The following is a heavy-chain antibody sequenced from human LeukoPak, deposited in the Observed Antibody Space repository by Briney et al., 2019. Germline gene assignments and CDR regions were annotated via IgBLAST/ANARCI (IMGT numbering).Heavy chain of an antibody. V-gene: IGHV3-74*01. CDR1: GFTFSSYW. J-gene: IGHJ3*02. D-gene: IGHD3-22*01. CDR2: INSDGSST. Sequence: GGSLILSCAASGFTFSSYWMHWVRQAPGKGLVWVSRINSDGSSTSYADSVKGRFTISRDNAKNTLYLQMNSLRAEDTAVYYCARDDSSGYYHDAFDIWGQGTMVTVSS. CDR3: ARDDSSGYYHDAFDI.